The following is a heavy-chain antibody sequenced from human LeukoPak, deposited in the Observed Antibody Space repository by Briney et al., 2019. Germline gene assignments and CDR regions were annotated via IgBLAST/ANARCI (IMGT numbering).Heavy chain of an antibody. CDR1: GGSFSGYY. D-gene: IGHD3-16*01. Sequence: SETLSLTCAVYGGSFSGYYWSWIRQPPGKGLEWIGEINHSGSTNYNPSLKSRVTISVDTSKNQFSLKLSSVTAADTAVYYCARAAMITFGGVSPRGPRDAFDIWGQGTMVTVSS. CDR2: INHSGST. J-gene: IGHJ3*02. V-gene: IGHV4-34*01. CDR3: ARAAMITFGGVSPRGPRDAFDI.